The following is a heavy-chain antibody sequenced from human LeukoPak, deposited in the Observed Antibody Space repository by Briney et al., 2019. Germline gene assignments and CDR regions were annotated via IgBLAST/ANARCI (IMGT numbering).Heavy chain of an antibody. V-gene: IGHV1-2*06. J-gene: IGHJ5*02. CDR1: GNTFTAYY. CDR3: ASDQAGSVNSFDP. CDR2: INPTSGGT. Sequence: ASVKVSCKASGNTFTAYYIHWVRQAPGQGLEWMGRINPTSGGTDYAQNFRGRVTLTRDTFVSIAYMDLTRLRSDDTAVYYCASDQAGSVNSFDPWGQGTLVTVSS.